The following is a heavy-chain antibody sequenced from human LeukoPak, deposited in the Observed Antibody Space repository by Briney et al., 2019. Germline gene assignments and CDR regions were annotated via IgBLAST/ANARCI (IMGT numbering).Heavy chain of an antibody. Sequence: SETLSLTCTVSGGSISSYYWSWIRQPPGKGLEWIGSIYYSGSTYYNPSLKSRVTISVDTSKNQFSLKLSSVTAADTAVYYCARHFCRGGSCYSDRGAFDIWGQGTMVTVSS. CDR3: ARHFCRGGSCYSDRGAFDI. V-gene: IGHV4-39*01. J-gene: IGHJ3*02. CDR2: IYYSGST. D-gene: IGHD2-15*01. CDR1: GGSISSYY.